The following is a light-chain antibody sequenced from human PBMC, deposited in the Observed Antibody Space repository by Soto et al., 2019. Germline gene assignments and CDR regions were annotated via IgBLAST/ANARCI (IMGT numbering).Light chain of an antibody. CDR3: QQYYRSPWA. V-gene: IGKV4-1*01. Sequence: DIVMTQSPDSLTVSLGERATINCRSSQSVLYSSHNKHYLAWYQQKPGKPPKLLIYWASTRESGVPDRFSGSGSGTDFTLTISSLQAEDVATYYCQQYYRSPWAFGQGTKVEIK. CDR2: WAS. CDR1: QSVLYSSHNKHY. J-gene: IGKJ1*01.